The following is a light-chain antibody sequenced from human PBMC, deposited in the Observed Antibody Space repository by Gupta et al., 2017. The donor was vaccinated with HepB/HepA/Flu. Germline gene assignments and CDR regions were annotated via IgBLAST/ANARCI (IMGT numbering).Light chain of an antibody. CDR3: QAWDSSTGVV. V-gene: IGLV3-1*01. CDR1: KLGDKY. CDR2: QSN. J-gene: IGLJ2*01. Sequence: SYELTQTPSVSVSPGQTANFTCSGDKLGDKYVYWYQKKSGQSTVLVIYQSNKRPSGIPERFSGSNSGNTAALTISGTQTMDEAYYYCQAWDSSTGVVFGGGTKLTVL.